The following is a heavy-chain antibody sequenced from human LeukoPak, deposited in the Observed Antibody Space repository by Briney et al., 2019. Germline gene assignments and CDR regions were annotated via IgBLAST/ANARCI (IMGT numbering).Heavy chain of an antibody. Sequence: GGSLRLSCAASGFTFSTYSRNWVRQSPGKGLEWVSSISSSSNYIYYASSVKGRFAISRDNSKKSLLMQMDVLRAEDTVVDCCASRVNWGSWYFDLWGRGTLVTVS. D-gene: IGHD7-27*01. CDR2: ISSSSNYI. J-gene: IGHJ2*01. CDR3: ASRVNWGSWYFDL. CDR1: GFTFSTYS. V-gene: IGHV3-21*04.